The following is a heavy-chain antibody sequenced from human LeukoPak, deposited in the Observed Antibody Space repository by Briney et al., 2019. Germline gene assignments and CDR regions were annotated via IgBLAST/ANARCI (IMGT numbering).Heavy chain of an antibody. CDR1: GFTFSTYA. CDR2: ISGSGDNT. V-gene: IGHV3-23*01. CDR3: ARDRSCTGGSCYMDV. D-gene: IGHD2-15*01. Sequence: PGGSLRLSCAASGFTFSTYAMSWVRQAPGKGLEWVSGISGSGDNTNYADSVKGRFTISRDNSKNTLSLQMSSLRVEDTAVYYWARDRSCTGGSCYMDVWGRGTTVTVSS. J-gene: IGHJ6*03.